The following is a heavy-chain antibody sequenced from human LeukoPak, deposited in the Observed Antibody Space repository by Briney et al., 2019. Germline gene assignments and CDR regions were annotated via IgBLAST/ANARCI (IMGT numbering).Heavy chain of an antibody. CDR3: ARHLAEGSYYYGMDV. CDR2: INHTGST. CDR1: GASFSGYY. V-gene: IGHV4-34*01. J-gene: IGHJ6*02. Sequence: QPSETLSLTCAVYGASFSGYYWSWIRQPPGKGLEWIGEINHTGSTNYNPSLKSRVTISVDTSKNQFSLKLRSVTAADTAVYYCARHLAEGSYYYGMDVWGQGTTVTVSS. D-gene: IGHD3-10*01.